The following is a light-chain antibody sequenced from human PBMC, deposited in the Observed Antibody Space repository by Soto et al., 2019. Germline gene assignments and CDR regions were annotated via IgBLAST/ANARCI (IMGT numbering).Light chain of an antibody. J-gene: IGLJ1*01. CDR1: SSDVGGYSY. Sequence: QSVLTQPASVSGSPGQSITISCTGTSSDVGGYSYVAWYQQRPGKAPKLMIYDVSTRPSGVSLRFSGSKSGNTASLTISGLQAEDEADYYCSSYTSISTLVFGTGTKVTVL. CDR2: DVS. CDR3: SSYTSISTLV. V-gene: IGLV2-14*01.